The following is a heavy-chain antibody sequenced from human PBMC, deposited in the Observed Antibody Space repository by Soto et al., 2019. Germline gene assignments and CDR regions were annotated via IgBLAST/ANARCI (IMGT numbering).Heavy chain of an antibody. Sequence: QITLKESGPTLVKPTQTLTLTCTFSGFSLSTSGVGVGWIRQPPGKALEWLALIYWDDDKRYSPSLKSRLTIPKDTSKNQVVLTMTNMDPVDTATYYATGTTPDGMDVWGQGTTFTVSS. CDR1: GFSLSTSGVG. J-gene: IGHJ6*02. CDR2: IYWDDDK. V-gene: IGHV2-5*02. CDR3: TGTTPDGMDV. D-gene: IGHD1-1*01.